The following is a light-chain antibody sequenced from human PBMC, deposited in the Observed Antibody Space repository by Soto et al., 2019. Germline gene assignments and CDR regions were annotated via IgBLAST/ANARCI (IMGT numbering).Light chain of an antibody. CDR2: GVS. Sequence: EIVLTQSPGTLSLSPGERATLSCRASQSVGSTYLAWYQQRPGQAPKLLIYGVSSRATGIPYRFSGSGSGTDFTLTISRLEPEDFAVYYCQQDGTSPLSFGPGTKVDI. CDR1: QSVGSTY. J-gene: IGKJ3*01. V-gene: IGKV3-20*01. CDR3: QQDGTSPLS.